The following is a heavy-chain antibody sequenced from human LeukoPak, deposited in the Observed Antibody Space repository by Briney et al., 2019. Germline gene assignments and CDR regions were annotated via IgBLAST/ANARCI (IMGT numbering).Heavy chain of an antibody. J-gene: IGHJ4*02. V-gene: IGHV3-23*01. CDR1: GFTFSNYA. CDR3: AKDLWFGELRGTYDY. CDR2: ISGSGAYT. D-gene: IGHD3-10*01. Sequence: AGGSLRLSCAASGFTFSNYAMSWVRQAPGKGLEWVSAISGSGAYTYYADSVKGRFTISRENSKNTLYLQMNSLRAEDTAVYYCAKDLWFGELRGTYDYWGQGTLVTVSS.